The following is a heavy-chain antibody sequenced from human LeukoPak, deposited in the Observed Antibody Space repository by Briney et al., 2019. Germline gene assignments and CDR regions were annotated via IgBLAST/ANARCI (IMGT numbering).Heavy chain of an antibody. D-gene: IGHD3-3*01. CDR2: IYYSGNT. Sequence: PSETLSLTCTVSGGSISSDSYYWGWIRQPPGKGLEWIGSIYYSGNTYYSPSLKSRVTMSVDTSKSQLSLKLSSVTAADTAVYYCARLWSCYRPPDYWGQGTLVTVSS. J-gene: IGHJ4*02. CDR3: ARLWSCYRPPDY. V-gene: IGHV4-39*01. CDR1: GGSISSDSYY.